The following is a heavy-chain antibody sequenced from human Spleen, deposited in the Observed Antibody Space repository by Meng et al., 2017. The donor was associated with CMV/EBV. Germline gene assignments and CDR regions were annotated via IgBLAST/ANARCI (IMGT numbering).Heavy chain of an antibody. J-gene: IGHJ3*02. CDR3: ARKDYYDISGHAFDI. CDR2: INQSGST. V-gene: IGHV4-61*03. Sequence: SETLSLTCTVSGGSVSSGSYYWSWIRQPPGKGLEWIGEINQSGSTNCNPTLKSRVTISVDTSKNLFSLNLTSVTAADTAVYYCARKDYYDISGHAFDIWGQGTMVTVSS. CDR1: GGSVSSGSYY. D-gene: IGHD3-22*01.